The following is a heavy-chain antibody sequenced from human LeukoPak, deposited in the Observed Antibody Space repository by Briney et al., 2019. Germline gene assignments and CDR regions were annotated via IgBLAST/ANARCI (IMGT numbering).Heavy chain of an antibody. V-gene: IGHV3-23*01. CDR2: ISGSGADT. J-gene: IGHJ4*02. CDR1: GFTFSSYS. D-gene: IGHD4/OR15-4a*01. Sequence: PGGSLRLSCAASGFTFSSYSMNWVRQAPGKGLEWVSGISGSGADTYYADSVKGRFTVSRDKSRNTLYLQMNCLRAEDTAVYYCARRFGANSGPFDYWGQGALVTVSS. CDR3: ARRFGANSGPFDY.